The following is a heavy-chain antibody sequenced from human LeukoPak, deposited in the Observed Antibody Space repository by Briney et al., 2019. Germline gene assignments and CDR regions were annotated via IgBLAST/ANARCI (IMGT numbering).Heavy chain of an antibody. Sequence: SETLSLTCTVSGGSINDNYWSWIRQPPGKGLEWIGYVYYTGSTDYNPSLESRITMSVDTSKNQFSLKLSSVTAADTAFYYCARDFQWSLDYWGPGILVTVSS. CDR1: GGSINDNY. CDR2: VYYTGST. CDR3: ARDFQWSLDY. D-gene: IGHD2-15*01. J-gene: IGHJ4*02. V-gene: IGHV4-59*01.